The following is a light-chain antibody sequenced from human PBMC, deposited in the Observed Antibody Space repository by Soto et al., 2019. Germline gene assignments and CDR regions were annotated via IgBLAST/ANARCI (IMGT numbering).Light chain of an antibody. J-gene: IGLJ2*01. CDR3: CSYAGSSTAVV. CDR1: SSDVGSYNL. Sequence: QSALTQPASLSGSPGQSITISCTGTSSDVGSYNLVSWYQQHPGKAPKLMIYECSKRPSGVSNRFSGSKSGNTASLTISGLQAEDEADYYCCSYAGSSTAVVFGGGTKLTVL. V-gene: IGLV2-23*01. CDR2: ECS.